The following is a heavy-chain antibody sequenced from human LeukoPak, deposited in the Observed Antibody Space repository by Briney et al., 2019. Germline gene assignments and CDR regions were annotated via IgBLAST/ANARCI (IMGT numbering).Heavy chain of an antibody. CDR3: ARRQYDSSGYYPYYYYYYMDV. CDR2: IRQDGSEK. CDR1: GFSLSTYW. D-gene: IGHD3-22*01. J-gene: IGHJ6*03. V-gene: IGHV3-7*03. Sequence: PGASLRLSCEASGFSLSTYWMSWVRQAPGKGLEWVANIRQDGSEKYYVDSVKGRFTISRDNSKNTLYLQMNSLRAEDTAVYYCARRQYDSSGYYPYYYYYYMDVWGKGTTVTISS.